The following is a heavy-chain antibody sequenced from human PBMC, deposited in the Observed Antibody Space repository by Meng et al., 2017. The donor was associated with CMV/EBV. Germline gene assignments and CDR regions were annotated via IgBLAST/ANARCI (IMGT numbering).Heavy chain of an antibody. CDR3: ARKNLEWLDAFDI. CDR1: GFTFSSYA. CDR2: ISYDGSNK. J-gene: IGHJ3*02. V-gene: IGHV3-30-3*01. D-gene: IGHD3-3*01. Sequence: GGSLRLSCAASGFTFSSYAMHWVRQAPGKGLEWVAVISYDGSNKYYADSVKGRFTISRDNSKYTLYLQMNSLRAEDTAVYYCARKNLEWLDAFDIWGQGTMVTVSS.